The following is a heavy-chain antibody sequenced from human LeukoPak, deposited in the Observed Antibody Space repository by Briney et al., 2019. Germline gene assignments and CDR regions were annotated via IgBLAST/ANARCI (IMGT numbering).Heavy chain of an antibody. Sequence: ASVKVSCKASGGTFSSYAISWVRQAPGQGLEWMGRIIPILGIANYAQKFRGRVTITADKSTSTAYMELSSLRSEDTAVYYCARVAGTVGLTWDGAFDIWGQGTMVTVSS. CDR2: IIPILGIA. CDR1: GGTFSSYA. CDR3: ARVAGTVGLTWDGAFDI. D-gene: IGHD4-23*01. V-gene: IGHV1-69*04. J-gene: IGHJ3*02.